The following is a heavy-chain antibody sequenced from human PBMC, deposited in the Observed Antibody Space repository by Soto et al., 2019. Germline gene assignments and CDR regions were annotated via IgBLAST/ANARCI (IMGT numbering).Heavy chain of an antibody. D-gene: IGHD3-3*01. Sequence: GGSLRLSCAASGFTFSSYAMHWVRQAPGKGLEWVAVISYDGSNKYYADSVKGRFTISRDNSKNTLYLQMNSLRAEDTAVYYCARYYDFWSGVRYFDYWGQGTLVTVSS. CDR1: GFTFSSYA. CDR3: ARYYDFWSGVRYFDY. J-gene: IGHJ4*02. V-gene: IGHV3-30-3*01. CDR2: ISYDGSNK.